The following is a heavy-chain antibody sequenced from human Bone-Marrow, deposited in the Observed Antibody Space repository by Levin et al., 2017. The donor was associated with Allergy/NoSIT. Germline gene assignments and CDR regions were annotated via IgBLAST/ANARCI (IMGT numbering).Heavy chain of an antibody. V-gene: IGHV1-2*02. J-gene: IGHJ4*02. CDR3: ARADYGSGSYYNVVDY. D-gene: IGHD3-10*01. Sequence: ASVKVSCKASGYTFTGYYMHWVRQAPGQGLEWMGWINPNSGGTNYAQKFQGRVTMTRDTSISTAYMELSRLRSDDTAVYYCARADYGSGSYYNVVDYWGQGTLVTVSS. CDR1: GYTFTGYY. CDR2: INPNSGGT.